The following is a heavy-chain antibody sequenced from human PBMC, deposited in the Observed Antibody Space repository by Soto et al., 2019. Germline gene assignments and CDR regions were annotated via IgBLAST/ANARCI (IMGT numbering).Heavy chain of an antibody. CDR2: IYKGGST. V-gene: IGHV3-53*01. Sequence: EVQLAESGGGLIQPGGSLRLSCAASGFTVSSHYMSWVRQGPGKGLEWVSVIYKGGSTYYVDSVKGRFTISRDNSKNTVFLQMNSLRAEDTAVYYCASTWDGATFYYFDYWGQGTLVTVSS. J-gene: IGHJ4*02. D-gene: IGHD1-26*01. CDR1: GFTVSSHY. CDR3: ASTWDGATFYYFDY.